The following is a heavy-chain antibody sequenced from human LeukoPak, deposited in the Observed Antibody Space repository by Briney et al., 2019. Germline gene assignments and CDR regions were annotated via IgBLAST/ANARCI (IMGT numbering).Heavy chain of an antibody. Sequence: GGSLRLSCAASGFTLSSYAMSWVRQGPGKGLEWVSAISVSGNTYHADSVKGRFTISRDSSKNTLYLQMNSLRAEDTAVYYCARDHRLELGYFDYWGQGTLVTVSS. CDR1: GFTLSSYA. CDR3: ARDHRLELGYFDY. V-gene: IGHV3-23*01. D-gene: IGHD1-7*01. CDR2: ISVSGNT. J-gene: IGHJ4*02.